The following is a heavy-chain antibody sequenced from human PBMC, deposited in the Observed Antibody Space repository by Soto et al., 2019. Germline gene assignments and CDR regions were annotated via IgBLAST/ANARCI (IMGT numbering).Heavy chain of an antibody. V-gene: IGHV3-30-3*01. J-gene: IGHJ4*02. D-gene: IGHD3-10*01. Sequence: QVQLVESGGGVVQPGRSLRLSCAASGFTFSSYAMHWVRQAPGKGLEWVAVISYDGSNKYYADSVKGRFTISRDNSKNTLYLQMNSLRAEDTAVYYCARDLHYYGSRSAIDYWGQGTLVTVSS. CDR2: ISYDGSNK. CDR3: ARDLHYYGSRSAIDY. CDR1: GFTFSSYA.